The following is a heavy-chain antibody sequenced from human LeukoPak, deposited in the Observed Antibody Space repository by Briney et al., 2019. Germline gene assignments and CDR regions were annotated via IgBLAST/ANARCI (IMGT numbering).Heavy chain of an antibody. CDR1: GFTFSSYA. V-gene: IGHV3-23*01. D-gene: IGHD2-21*02. Sequence: GGSLRLSCAASGFTFSSYAMSWVRQAPGKGLEWVSAISGSGGSTYYANSVKGRFTISRDNSKDTLYLQMNSLRAEDTAVYYCAKDWVVTATFDYWGQGTLVTVSS. CDR3: AKDWVVTATFDY. CDR2: ISGSGGST. J-gene: IGHJ4*02.